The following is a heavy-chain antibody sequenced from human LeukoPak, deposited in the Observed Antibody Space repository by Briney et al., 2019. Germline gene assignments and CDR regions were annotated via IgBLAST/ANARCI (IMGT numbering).Heavy chain of an antibody. D-gene: IGHD2-21*02. J-gene: IGHJ4*02. CDR3: VREDTPATANY. CDR1: GFNFANHA. CDR2: ISGGGDIT. Sequence: GGSLRLSCAASGFNFANHAMSWIRQTPGKGLEWVSAISGGGDITYYADSVKGRFTISRDNSKDTLFLQMHSLRPGDTAVYYCVREDTPATANYWGQGTLVTISS. V-gene: IGHV3-23*01.